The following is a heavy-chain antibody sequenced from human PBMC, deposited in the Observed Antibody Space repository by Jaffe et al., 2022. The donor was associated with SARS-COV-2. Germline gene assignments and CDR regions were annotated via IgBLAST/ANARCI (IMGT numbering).Heavy chain of an antibody. CDR3: ALHRITIFGVVTGANNWFDP. CDR1: GFTFSDYY. J-gene: IGHJ5*02. V-gene: IGHV3-11*01. CDR2: ISSSGSTI. D-gene: IGHD3-3*01. Sequence: QVQLVESGGGLVKPGGSLRLSCAASGFTFSDYYMSWIRQAPGKGLEWVSYISSSGSTIYYADSVKGRFTISRDNAKNSLYLQMNSLRAEDTAVYYCALHRITIFGVVTGANNWFDPWGQGTLVTVSS.